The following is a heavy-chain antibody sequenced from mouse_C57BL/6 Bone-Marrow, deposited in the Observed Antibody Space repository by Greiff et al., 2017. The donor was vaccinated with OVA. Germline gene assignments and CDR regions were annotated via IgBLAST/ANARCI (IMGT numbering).Heavy chain of an antibody. Sequence: VQLKESGTVLARPGASVKMSCKTSGYTFTSYWMHWVKQRPGQGLEWIGAIDPGNSDTSYNQKFKGKAKLTAVTSASTAYMELSSLTDEDSAVYYCTRVVGEDGYFDVWGTGTTVTVSS. J-gene: IGHJ1*03. CDR2: IDPGNSDT. V-gene: IGHV1-5*01. D-gene: IGHD1-1*01. CDR1: GYTFTSYW. CDR3: TRVVGEDGYFDV.